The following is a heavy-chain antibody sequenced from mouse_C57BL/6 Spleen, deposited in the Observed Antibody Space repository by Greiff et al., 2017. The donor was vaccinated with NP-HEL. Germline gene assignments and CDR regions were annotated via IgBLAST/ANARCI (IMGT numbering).Heavy chain of an antibody. J-gene: IGHJ3*01. CDR1: GYTFTCYG. Sequence: VQLQQSGAELARPGASVKLSCKASGYTFTCYGISWVKQRTGQGLEWIGEIYPRSGNTYYNEKFKGKATLTADKSSSTAYMELRSLTSEDSAVYFCARSRDSWFAYWGQGTLVTVSA. V-gene: IGHV1-81*01. CDR3: ARSRDSWFAY. CDR2: IYPRSGNT.